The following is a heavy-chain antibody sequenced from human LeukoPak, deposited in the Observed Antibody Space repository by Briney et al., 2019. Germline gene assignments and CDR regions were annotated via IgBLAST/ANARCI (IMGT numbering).Heavy chain of an antibody. J-gene: IGHJ4*02. V-gene: IGHV3-30*18. Sequence: GGALRLSCAASGFTFSSDGMHWGRQAPGKGRGWGAVISYDGSNKYYADSVKGRFTISSDNSKNTLYLQMNRLSAEDTAVYSCANDPFDCSDSSGYYHDWGQGTLVTVSS. CDR3: ANDPFDCSDSSGYYHD. CDR1: GFTFSSDG. D-gene: IGHD3-22*01. CDR2: ISYDGSNK.